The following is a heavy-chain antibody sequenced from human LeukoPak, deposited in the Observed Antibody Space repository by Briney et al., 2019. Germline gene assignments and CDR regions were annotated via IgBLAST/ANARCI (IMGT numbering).Heavy chain of an antibody. V-gene: IGHV3-23*01. CDR2: ISGSGGST. Sequence: GGSLRLSCAASGFTLSSYSMNWVRQAPGKGLEWVSAISGSGGSTYYADSVKGRFTISRDNSKNTLYLQMNSLRAEDTAVYYCARAFYHGDYIDYWGQGTLVTVSS. J-gene: IGHJ4*02. CDR1: GFTLSSYS. D-gene: IGHD2/OR15-2a*01. CDR3: ARAFYHGDYIDY.